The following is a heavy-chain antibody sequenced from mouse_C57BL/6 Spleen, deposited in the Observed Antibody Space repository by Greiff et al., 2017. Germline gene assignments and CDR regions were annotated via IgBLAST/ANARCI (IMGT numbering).Heavy chain of an antibody. CDR1: GFTFTDYY. CDR2: IRTKANGYTT. D-gene: IGHD2-1*01. J-gene: IGHJ4*01. CDR3: ARYNCGNLYYAMDY. V-gene: IGHV7-3*01. Sequence: EVMLVESGGGLVQPGGSLSLSCAASGFTFTDYYMSWVRQPPGEALEWLGFIRTKANGYTTEYSASVKGRFTISRDNSQSILYHQMNALRAEDSATYYWARYNCGNLYYAMDYWGQGTSVTVSS.